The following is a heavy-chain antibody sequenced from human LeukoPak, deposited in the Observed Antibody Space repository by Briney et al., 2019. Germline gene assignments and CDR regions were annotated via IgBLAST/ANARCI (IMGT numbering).Heavy chain of an antibody. CDR3: ARGYYYDSSGSPFDP. V-gene: IGHV1-2*02. D-gene: IGHD3-22*01. CDR2: INPNSGGT. CDR1: GYTFTGYY. Sequence: ASVKVSCNASGYTFTGYYMHWVRQATGQGLEWVGWINPNSGGTNYAQKFQGRVTMTRDTSISTAYMELSRLRSDDTAVYYCARGYYYDSSGSPFDPWGQGTLVTVSS. J-gene: IGHJ5*02.